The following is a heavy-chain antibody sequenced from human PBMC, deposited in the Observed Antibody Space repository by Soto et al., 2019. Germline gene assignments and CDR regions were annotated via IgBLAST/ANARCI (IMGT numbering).Heavy chain of an antibody. Sequence: SGPTLVNPTQTLTLTCTFSGFSLSTRAVGVGWIRQPPGKALEWLALIYWNDDKRYSPSLKNRLTITKDTSKNHVVLTMTNMDPVDTATYYCDNRHELGSFDIWGQGTKVTVSS. J-gene: IGHJ3*02. CDR3: DNRHELGSFDI. CDR2: IYWNDDK. D-gene: IGHD1-26*01. V-gene: IGHV2-5*01. CDR1: GFSLSTRAVG.